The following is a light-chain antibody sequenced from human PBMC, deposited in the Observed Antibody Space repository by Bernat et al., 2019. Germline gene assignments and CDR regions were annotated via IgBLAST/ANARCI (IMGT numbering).Light chain of an antibody. CDR2: LRS. CDR1: QSLLQSNGYNY. J-gene: IGKJ5*01. CDR3: MQALQTPIT. V-gene: IGKV2-28*01. Sequence: DIVMTQSPLSLPVTPGEPASIACRSSQSLLQSNGYNYLHWYLQKPGQSPQLLIYLRSIRASGVPDRFSGSGSGTDFKLKISRVEAEDVGLYYCMQALQTPITFGQGTRLDIK.